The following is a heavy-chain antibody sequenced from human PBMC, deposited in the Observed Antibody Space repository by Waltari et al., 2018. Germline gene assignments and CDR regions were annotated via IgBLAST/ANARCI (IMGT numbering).Heavy chain of an antibody. CDR2: MKPKRGNA. J-gene: IGHJ5*02. D-gene: IGHD3-16*01. V-gene: IGHV1-8*01. CDR3: ARGAVPGKGANWFDP. CDR1: GYTFTGYD. Sequence: QVQLVQSGAEVKKPGASVKVSCKASGYTFTGYDINWVRRATGQGLEWMGWMKPKRGNAYSTPKFQDRVIMTTDISTSTVYMELNSLRPDDTGVYFCARGAVPGKGANWFDPWGQGTLVIVSS.